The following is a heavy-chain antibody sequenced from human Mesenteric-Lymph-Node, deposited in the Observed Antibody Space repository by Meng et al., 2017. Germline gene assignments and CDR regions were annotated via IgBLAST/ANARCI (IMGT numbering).Heavy chain of an antibody. CDR3: TSPEVSSGYYDKGNDY. V-gene: IGHV3-73*01. CDR2: IRSKANSYST. CDR1: GFTFSGSA. Sequence: GESLKISCAASGFTFSGSAMHWVRQASGKGLEWVGRIRSKANSYSTAYAASVKGRFTIYRDDSKNTAYLQMKSLKTENTAVYYYTSPEVSSGYYDKGNDYWGQGTLVTVSS. J-gene: IGHJ4*02. D-gene: IGHD3-22*01.